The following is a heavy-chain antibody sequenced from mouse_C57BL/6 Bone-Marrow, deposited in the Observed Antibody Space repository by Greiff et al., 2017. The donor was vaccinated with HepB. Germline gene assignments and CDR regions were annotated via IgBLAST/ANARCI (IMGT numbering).Heavy chain of an antibody. CDR1: GYTFTSYW. D-gene: IGHD1-1*01. V-gene: IGHV1-64*01. J-gene: IGHJ2*01. Sequence: QVQLQQPGAELVKPGASVKLSCKASGYTFTSYWMHWVKQRPGQGLEWIGMIHPNSGSTNYNEKFKSKATLTVDKSSSTAYMQLSSLTSEDSAVYYCARLPNYYGSSSFFDYWGQGTTLTVSS. CDR2: IHPNSGST. CDR3: ARLPNYYGSSSFFDY.